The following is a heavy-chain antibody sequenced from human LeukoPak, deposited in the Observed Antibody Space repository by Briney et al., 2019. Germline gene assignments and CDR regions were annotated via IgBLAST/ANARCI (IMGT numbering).Heavy chain of an antibody. CDR3: ARGAYDYVWGSYRLSYFDY. J-gene: IGHJ4*02. V-gene: IGHV4-61*02. D-gene: IGHD3-16*02. Sequence: SQTLSLTCTVSGGSISSGSYYWSWIRQPAGKGLEWIGRIYTSGSTNYNPSLKSRVTISVDTSKNQFSLKLSSVTAADTAVYYCARGAYDYVWGSYRLSYFDYWGQGTLVTVSS. CDR2: IYTSGST. CDR1: GGSISSGSYY.